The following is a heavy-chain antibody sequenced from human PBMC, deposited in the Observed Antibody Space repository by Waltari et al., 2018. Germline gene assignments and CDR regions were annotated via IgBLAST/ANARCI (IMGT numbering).Heavy chain of an antibody. CDR2: IMTDGREE. Sequence: EVQLVASGGGLVQPGGLLRLSCAASGFPLSNYWMSWVRQAPGKGPEWVANIMTDGREEYYVDSVRGRFTISRDNAKNSLYLQMNSLRPEDTAVYYCVRDQWFAFDIWGQGTMVTVSS. CDR3: VRDQWFAFDI. D-gene: IGHD3-22*01. J-gene: IGHJ3*02. V-gene: IGHV3-7*01. CDR1: GFPLSNYW.